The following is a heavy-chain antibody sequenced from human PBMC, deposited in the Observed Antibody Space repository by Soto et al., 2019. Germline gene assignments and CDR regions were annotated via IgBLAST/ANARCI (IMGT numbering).Heavy chain of an antibody. CDR2: INSDGRST. V-gene: IGHV3-74*01. CDR3: AREGPAAPYYYYGMDV. Sequence: PGGSLRPSCAASGFTFSSYWMHWVRQAPGKGLVWVARINSDGRSTSYADSVKGRFTISRANAKNTLYLQMNSLRAEDTAVYYCAREGPAAPYYYYGMDVWGQGTTVTVSS. CDR1: GFTFSSYW. D-gene: IGHD2-2*01. J-gene: IGHJ6*02.